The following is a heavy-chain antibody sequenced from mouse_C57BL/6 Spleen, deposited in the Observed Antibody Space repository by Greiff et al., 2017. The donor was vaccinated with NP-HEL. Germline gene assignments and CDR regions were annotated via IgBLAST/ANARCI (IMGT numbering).Heavy chain of an antibody. CDR3: ARRRGFSNYDFDY. CDR2: IYPRDGST. J-gene: IGHJ2*01. CDR1: GYTFTSYD. V-gene: IGHV1-85*01. Sequence: QVQLQQSGPELVKPGASVKISCKASGYTFTSYDVNWVKQRPGQGLEWIGWIYPRDGSTKYNEKFKGKATLTVDTSSSTAYMELHSLTSEDSAVYFCARRRGFSNYDFDYWGQGTTLTVSS. D-gene: IGHD2-5*01.